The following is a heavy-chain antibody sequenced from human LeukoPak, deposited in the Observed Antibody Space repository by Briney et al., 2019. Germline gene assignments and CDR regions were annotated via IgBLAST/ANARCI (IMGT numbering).Heavy chain of an antibody. CDR2: IYYSGST. CDR3: AREGVYSSGWYGEAFDI. J-gene: IGHJ3*02. Sequence: KPSETLSLTCTVSGGSISSGDYYWSWIRQPPGKGLEWIGYIYYSGSTYYNPSLKSRVTISVDTSKNQFSLKLSSVTAADTAVYYCAREGVYSSGWYGEAFDIWGQGTMVTVSS. CDR1: GGSISSGDYY. V-gene: IGHV4-30-4*08. D-gene: IGHD6-19*01.